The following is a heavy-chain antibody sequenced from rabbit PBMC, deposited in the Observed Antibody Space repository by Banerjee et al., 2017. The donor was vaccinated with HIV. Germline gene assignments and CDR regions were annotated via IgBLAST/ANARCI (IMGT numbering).Heavy chain of an antibody. D-gene: IGHD6-1*01. CDR2: IYTGSGST. Sequence: QSLEESGGDLVKPGASLTLTCTASGFSFSSNYYMCWVRQAPGKGLEWIACIYTGSGSTYYASWAKGRFTISKTSSTTVTLQMTSLTAADTATYFCARRSAGYAGYGYVTFDLWGPGTLVTVS. CDR3: ARRSAGYAGYGYVTFDL. V-gene: IGHV1S40*01. CDR1: GFSFSSNYY. J-gene: IGHJ4*01.